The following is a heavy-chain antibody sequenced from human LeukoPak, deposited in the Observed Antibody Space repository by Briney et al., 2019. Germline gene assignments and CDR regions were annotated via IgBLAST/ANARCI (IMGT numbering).Heavy chain of an antibody. J-gene: IGHJ5*02. Sequence: RASVKVSCKASGYTFTGYYMHWVRQAPGQGLEWMGWINPNSGGTNYAQKFQGRATMTRDTSISTAYMELSRLRSDDTALYYCARAAMDANWFDPWGQGTLVTVSS. D-gene: IGHD5-18*01. CDR1: GYTFTGYY. V-gene: IGHV1-2*02. CDR3: ARAAMDANWFDP. CDR2: INPNSGGT.